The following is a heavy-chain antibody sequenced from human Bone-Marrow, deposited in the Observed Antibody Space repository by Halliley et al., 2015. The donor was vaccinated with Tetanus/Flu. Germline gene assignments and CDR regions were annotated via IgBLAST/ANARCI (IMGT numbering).Heavy chain of an antibody. J-gene: IGHJ4*02. V-gene: IGHV3-23*01. CDR1: GFTFSSHA. CDR2: ITGSGVTT. CDR3: AKARYASGSSFFDH. D-gene: IGHD3-10*01. Sequence: SLRLSCATSGFTFSSHAMSWVRQAPGEGLEWVSGITGSGVTTDYADSVKGRFTISRDNSRNMLSLQINSLGAEDTALYYCAKARYASGSSFFDHWGQGTLVTVSS.